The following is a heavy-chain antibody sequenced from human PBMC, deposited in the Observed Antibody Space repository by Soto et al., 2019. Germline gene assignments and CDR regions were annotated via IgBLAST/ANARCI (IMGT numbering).Heavy chain of an antibody. CDR1: GYPFSNYG. CDR2: ISLYSDGT. V-gene: IGHV1-18*01. Sequence: ASVKVSCKTSGYPFSNYGITWVRQAPGQPLEWLGWISLYSDGTNYAQKVQGRVSMTTDTSTTTAYMELRSLRSDDTAVYYCARVVPGAEAWFGPWGQGTLVTVSS. CDR3: ARVVPGAEAWFGP. J-gene: IGHJ5*02. D-gene: IGHD2-2*01.